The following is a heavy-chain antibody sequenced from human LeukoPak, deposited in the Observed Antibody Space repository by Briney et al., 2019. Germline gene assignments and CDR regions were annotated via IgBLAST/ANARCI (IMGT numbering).Heavy chain of an antibody. CDR2: ISAYNGNT. Sequence: GASVKVSCKASGYNFTSYGISWVRQAPGQGLEWMGWISAYNGNTNYAQKLQGRVTMTTDTSTSTAYMELRSLRSDDTAVYYCARDIVGYSSSWYDWFDPWGQGTLVTVSS. CDR3: ARDIVGYSSSWYDWFDP. CDR1: GYNFTSYG. D-gene: IGHD6-13*01. V-gene: IGHV1-18*01. J-gene: IGHJ5*02.